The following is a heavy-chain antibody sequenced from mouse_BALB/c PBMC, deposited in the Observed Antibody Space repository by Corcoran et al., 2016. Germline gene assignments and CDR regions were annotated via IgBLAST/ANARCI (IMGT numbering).Heavy chain of an antibody. V-gene: IGHV9-1*02. J-gene: IGHJ3*01. CDR2: INTYTGEP. CDR1: GYTFTNYG. CDR3: ASLTMITTRPFAY. Sequence: QIQLVQSGPELKKPGETVKISCKASGYTFTNYGMNWVKQAPGKGLKWMGWINTYTGEPTYADDFKGRFAFSLETSASTAYLQINNLKNEDMATYFCASLTMITTRPFAYWGQGTLVTVSA. D-gene: IGHD2-4*01.